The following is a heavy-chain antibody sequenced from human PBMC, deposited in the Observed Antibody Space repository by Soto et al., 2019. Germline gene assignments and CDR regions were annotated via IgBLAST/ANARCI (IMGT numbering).Heavy chain of an antibody. Sequence: PSETLSLTCTVSGDSISSGDSYWSWIRQPPGKGLEWIGFIYYSGSTYYNPSLKSRVTISVDTSNNQFSLKLSSVTAADTAVYYCARDNSGDRGNFDYWGQGTLVTVSS. D-gene: IGHD7-27*01. CDR2: IYYSGST. CDR3: ARDNSGDRGNFDY. V-gene: IGHV4-30-4*01. J-gene: IGHJ4*02. CDR1: GDSISSGDSY.